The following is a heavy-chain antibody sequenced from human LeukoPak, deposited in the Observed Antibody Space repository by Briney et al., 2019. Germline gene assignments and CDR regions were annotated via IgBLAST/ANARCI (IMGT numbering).Heavy chain of an antibody. CDR3: ARGPVIDYDGGGYYYFDY. D-gene: IGHD3-22*01. CDR2: IYYSGST. V-gene: IGHV4-39*01. Sequence: KPSETLSLTCSVSGDSISSSCYFWGWVRQPPGKGLEWIGSIYYSGSTYYNPSLKSRAAIFIDTTENQFSLKLTSVTAADTAVYYCARGPVIDYDGGGYYYFDYWGQGTLVTVSS. J-gene: IGHJ4*02. CDR1: GDSISSSCYF.